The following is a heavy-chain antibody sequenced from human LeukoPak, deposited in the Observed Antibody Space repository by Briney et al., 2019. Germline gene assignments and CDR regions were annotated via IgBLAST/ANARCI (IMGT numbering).Heavy chain of an antibody. CDR3: VKDSNYDFWSGYYKGFDN. Sequence: GGSLRLSCAASGFTSGFTFDDYGMNWVRQVPGKGLEWVSGISRDGGRTGYADSVQGRFTISRDNFRNSLHLQMNSLRVEDTAFYYCVKDSNYDFWSGYYKGFDNWGQGTLVTVSS. D-gene: IGHD3-3*01. CDR1: GFTFDDYG. V-gene: IGHV3-20*04. J-gene: IGHJ4*02. CDR2: ISRDGGRT.